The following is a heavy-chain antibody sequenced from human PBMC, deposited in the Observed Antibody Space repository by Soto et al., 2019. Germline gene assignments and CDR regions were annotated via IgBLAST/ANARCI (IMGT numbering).Heavy chain of an antibody. D-gene: IGHD5-12*01. CDR2: IYYSGST. Sequence: QVQLQESGPGLVQPSQTLSLTCTVSGGSISSGCYYWSWIRQHPGEGLEWIGYIYYSGSTYYSPSLKSRVTISVDTSKDQFSLNLSSVTAADTAVYYCARSDGYNFDYWGQGTLVTVSS. J-gene: IGHJ4*02. CDR1: GGSISSGCYY. V-gene: IGHV4-31*03. CDR3: ARSDGYNFDY.